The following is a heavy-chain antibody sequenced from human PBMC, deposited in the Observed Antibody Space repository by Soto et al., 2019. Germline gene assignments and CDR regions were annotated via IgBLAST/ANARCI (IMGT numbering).Heavy chain of an antibody. Sequence: GASVKVSCKASGYTFTSDYMHWVRQAPGQGLEWMGGIIPIFGTANYAQKFQGRVTITADESTSTAYMELGRLRSEDTAVYYCARGPTSSSQYRRGFPSEGAFDIWGQGTMVTVSS. D-gene: IGHD6-13*01. CDR3: ARGPTSSSQYRRGFPSEGAFDI. CDR1: GYTFTSDY. J-gene: IGHJ3*02. CDR2: IIPIFGTA. V-gene: IGHV1-69*13.